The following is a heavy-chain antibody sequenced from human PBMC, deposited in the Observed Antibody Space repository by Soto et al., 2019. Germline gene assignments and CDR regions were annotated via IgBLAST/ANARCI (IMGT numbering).Heavy chain of an antibody. CDR3: ARDQRGRDLHGEDY. Sequence: GASVKVSCKASGYTFTNYGVTWVRQAPGQGLEWMGWISAYNGDKKYAQKLQGRVTMTTDTSTSTAYMELRSLTSDDTAVYFCARDQRGRDLHGEDYWG. CDR2: ISAYNGDK. CDR1: GYTFTNYG. D-gene: IGHD2-21*02. J-gene: IGHJ4*01. V-gene: IGHV1-18*01.